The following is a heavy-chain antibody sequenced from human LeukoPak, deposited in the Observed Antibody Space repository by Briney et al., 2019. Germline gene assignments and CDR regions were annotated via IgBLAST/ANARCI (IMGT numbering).Heavy chain of an antibody. J-gene: IGHJ4*02. CDR2: LYSDGNT. Sequence: GGSLRLSCAASGFTISNNYMTWVRQAPGKGLEWLSVLYSDGNTCYADSVKGRFTISRDNSKNTLYLQMNSLRAGDTAVYYCARDSETKVPFDYWGQGTLVTVSS. CDR1: GFTISNNY. V-gene: IGHV3-66*01. D-gene: IGHD4-11*01. CDR3: ARDSETKVPFDY.